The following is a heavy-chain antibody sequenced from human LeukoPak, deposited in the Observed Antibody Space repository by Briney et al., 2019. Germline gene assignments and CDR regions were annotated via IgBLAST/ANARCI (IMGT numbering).Heavy chain of an antibody. D-gene: IGHD3-16*01. CDR1: GGSISSYY. J-gene: IGHJ4*02. Sequence: PSETLSLTCTVSGGSISSYYWSWIRQPPGKGLEWIGYIYYSGSTNYNPSLKSRVTISVDTSKNQFSLKLTSVTAADTAVYYCARDRALGSGKYYFDYWGQGTPVTVSS. CDR2: IYYSGST. CDR3: ARDRALGSGKYYFDY. V-gene: IGHV4-59*01.